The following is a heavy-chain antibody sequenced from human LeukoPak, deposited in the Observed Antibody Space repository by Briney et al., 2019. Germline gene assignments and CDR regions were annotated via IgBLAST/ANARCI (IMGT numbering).Heavy chain of an antibody. CDR3: ARVTGVLRGSSDF. V-gene: IGHV3-21*01. CDR1: GVPLSIFS. CDR2: ISSSTNYI. J-gene: IGHJ4*02. Sequence: AGSLRLSCAASGVPLSIFSLIWLRQAPGEGLEWVSSISSSTNYINYAESVKGRFTISRDNAKKSLYLQMNSLRATDTAVYYCARVTGVLRGSSDFCGQGTLVTVSS. D-gene: IGHD3-10*01.